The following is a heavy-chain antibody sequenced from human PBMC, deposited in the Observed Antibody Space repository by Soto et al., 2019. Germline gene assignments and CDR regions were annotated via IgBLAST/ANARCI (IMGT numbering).Heavy chain of an antibody. V-gene: IGHV3-23*01. D-gene: IGHD3-22*01. CDR3: AKGYYDSSGYYYGDAFDI. CDR1: GVTFSSYA. CDR2: ISGSGGST. J-gene: IGHJ3*02. Sequence: PXGSLRLSCAASGVTFSSYAMSWVRQAPGKGLEWVSAISGSGGSTYYADSVKGRFTISRDNSKNTLYLQMNSLRAEDTAVYYCAKGYYDSSGYYYGDAFDIWGQGTMVTVSS.